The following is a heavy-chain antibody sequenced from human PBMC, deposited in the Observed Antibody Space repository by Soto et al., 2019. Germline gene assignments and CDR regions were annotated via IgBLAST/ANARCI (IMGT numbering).Heavy chain of an antibody. CDR2: INAGNGNT. Sequence: QVQLVQSGAEVKKPGASVKVSCKASGYTFTSYDMHWVRQAPGQRLEWMGWINAGNGNTKYSQKFQGRVTITRDTSASTAYMALSSLRSEDTAVYYCARVSGWYYFDYWGQGPLVLVSS. CDR1: GYTFTSYD. CDR3: ARVSGWYYFDY. V-gene: IGHV1-3*01. J-gene: IGHJ4*02. D-gene: IGHD6-19*01.